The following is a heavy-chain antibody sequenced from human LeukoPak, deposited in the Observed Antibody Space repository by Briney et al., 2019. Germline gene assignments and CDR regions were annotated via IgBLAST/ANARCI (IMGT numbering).Heavy chain of an antibody. CDR1: GFTVSSNY. CDR2: ISSSSSYI. J-gene: IGHJ3*02. Sequence: GGSLRLSCAASGFTVSSNYMNWVRQAPGKGLEWVSSISSSSSYIYYADSVKGRFTISRDNAKNSLYLQMNSLRAEDTAVYYCARDCSGGSCSGAFDIWGQGTMVTVSS. D-gene: IGHD2-15*01. CDR3: ARDCSGGSCSGAFDI. V-gene: IGHV3-21*01.